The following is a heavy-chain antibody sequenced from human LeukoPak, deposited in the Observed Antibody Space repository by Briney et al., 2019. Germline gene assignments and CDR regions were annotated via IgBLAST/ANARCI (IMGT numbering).Heavy chain of an antibody. CDR1: GFSSTTYW. Sequence: GESLTISCGLSGFSSTTYWIAWVRQMPGKGLEWMGVIQPDDSDTTYSPSFQGQVSISADKSINTAFLQWSSLEASDTAMYYCARPLFSSNYKAFDLWGQGTLVTVSS. V-gene: IGHV5-51*01. J-gene: IGHJ3*01. CDR3: ARPLFSSNYKAFDL. D-gene: IGHD4-11*01. CDR2: IQPDDSDT.